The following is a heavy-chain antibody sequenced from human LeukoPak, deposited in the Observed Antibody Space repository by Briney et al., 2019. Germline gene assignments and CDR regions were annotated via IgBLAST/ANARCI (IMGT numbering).Heavy chain of an antibody. Sequence: PSETPSLTCTVSGGSISSYYWSWIRQPPGKGLEWIGYIYDSGGTNYNPSLKSRVTTSVDTSKNQFILKLSSVTAADTAVYFCARVPKQQRVGGFGYMDVWGKGTTVTISS. V-gene: IGHV4-59*01. CDR1: GGSISSYY. J-gene: IGHJ6*03. D-gene: IGHD6-13*01. CDR2: IYDSGGT. CDR3: ARVPKQQRVGGFGYMDV.